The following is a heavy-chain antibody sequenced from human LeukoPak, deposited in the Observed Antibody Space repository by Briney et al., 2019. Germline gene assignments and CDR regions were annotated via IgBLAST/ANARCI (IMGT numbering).Heavy chain of an antibody. CDR1: GFTFSSYA. D-gene: IGHD1-26*01. J-gene: IGHJ4*02. V-gene: IGHV3-23*01. Sequence: GGSLRLSCAASGFTFSSYAMSWVRQAPGKGLEWVSAISGSGGSTYYADSVKGRFTISRDNAKNSLYLQMNSLRAEDTAVYYCARELGATPFGYWGRGTLVTVSS. CDR2: ISGSGGST. CDR3: ARELGATPFGY.